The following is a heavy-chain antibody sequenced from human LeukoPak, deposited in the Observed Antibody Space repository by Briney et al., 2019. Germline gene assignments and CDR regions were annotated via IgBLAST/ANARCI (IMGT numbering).Heavy chain of an antibody. D-gene: IGHD4-17*01. CDR1: GGSISSGGYY. V-gene: IGHV4-31*03. J-gene: IGHJ4*02. Sequence: PSETLSLTCTVSGGSISSGGYYWTWIRQHPGRGLEWIGYIYYTGSTYYNPSLKSRVTTSLDTSNNQFSLKLSSVTAADTAVYYCARGTYGELDYWGQGTLVTVSS. CDR3: ARGTYGELDY. CDR2: IYYTGST.